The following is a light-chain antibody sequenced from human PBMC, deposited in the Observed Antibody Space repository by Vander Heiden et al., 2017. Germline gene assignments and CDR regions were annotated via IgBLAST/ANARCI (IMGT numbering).Light chain of an antibody. J-gene: IGLJ1*01. Sequence: YELTQPPSVSVSPGQTASITCSGHKLGDKYVWWYQQKAGQSPVLVIYQDWKRPSGIPERFSASNSGNTATLTISGTQAMDEADYYCQAWDSSIGVFGTATKV. V-gene: IGLV3-1*01. CDR1: KLGDKY. CDR3: QAWDSSIGV. CDR2: QDW.